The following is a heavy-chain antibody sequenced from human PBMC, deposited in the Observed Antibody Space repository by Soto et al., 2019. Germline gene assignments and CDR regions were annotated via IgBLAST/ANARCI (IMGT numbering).Heavy chain of an antibody. J-gene: IGHJ3*02. CDR3: ARDRYDIVVVVAADEPDAFDI. CDR1: GFPYSDYY. Sequence: GGALRLSCAASGFPYSDYYMSWIRPAPGKGLERVSYISSSSSYTNYADSVKGRFTISRDNAKNSLYLQMNSLRAEDTAVYYCARDRYDIVVVVAADEPDAFDIWGQGTMVTVSS. D-gene: IGHD2-15*01. CDR2: ISSSSSYT. V-gene: IGHV3-11*06.